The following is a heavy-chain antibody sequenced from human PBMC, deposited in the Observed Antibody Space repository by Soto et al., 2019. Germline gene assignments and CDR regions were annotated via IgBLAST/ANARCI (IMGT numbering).Heavy chain of an antibody. Sequence: QVQLVQSGAEEKKPGASVKVSCKASGYTFTSYAMHWVRQAPGQRLEWMGWINAGNGNTKYSQKFQGRVTITRDTXAXTAYVELSSLRSEDTAVYYCARAWLRAAAGGKSLDPWGQGTLVTVSS. CDR3: ARAWLRAAAGGKSLDP. J-gene: IGHJ5*02. V-gene: IGHV1-3*05. CDR1: GYTFTSYA. CDR2: INAGNGNT. D-gene: IGHD6-13*01.